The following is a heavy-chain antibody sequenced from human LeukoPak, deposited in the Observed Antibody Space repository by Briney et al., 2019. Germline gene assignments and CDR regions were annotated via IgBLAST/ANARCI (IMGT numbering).Heavy chain of an antibody. D-gene: IGHD1-1*01. J-gene: IGHJ4*02. CDR1: GFTFSSYS. Sequence: GGSLRLSCAASGFTFSSYSMNWVRQAQGKGLEWVSSISPRSDYIYYADSLKGRFTISRDNAKDSLYLQMNSLRAEDTAVYYCSRGGTDDPFNSWGQGTLVTVSS. V-gene: IGHV3-21*01. CDR2: ISPRSDYI. CDR3: SRGGTDDPFNS.